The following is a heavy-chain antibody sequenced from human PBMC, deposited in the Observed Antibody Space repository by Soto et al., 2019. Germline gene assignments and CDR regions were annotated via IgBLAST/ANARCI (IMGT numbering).Heavy chain of an antibody. CDR3: ARLEGLATISYYFDY. V-gene: IGHV4-34*01. Sequence: SETLSLTCAVYGGSFSGYYWSWIRQPPGKGLEWIGEINHSGSTNYNPSLKSRVTISVDTSKNQFSLKLSSVTAADTAVYFCARLEGLATISYYFDYWGQGTLVTVSS. D-gene: IGHD3-9*01. J-gene: IGHJ4*02. CDR2: INHSGST. CDR1: GGSFSGYY.